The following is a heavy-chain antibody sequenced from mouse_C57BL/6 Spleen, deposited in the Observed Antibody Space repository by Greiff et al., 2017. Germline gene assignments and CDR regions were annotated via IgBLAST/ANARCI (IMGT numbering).Heavy chain of an antibody. Sequence: QVQLQQSGAELVKPGASVKLSCKASGYTFTSYWMHWVKQRPGQGLEWIGMIHPNSGSTNYNEKFKSKAKLTVDKSSSTAYMQLSSLTSEDSAVYYCARWGAAQATWRDAMDYWGQGTSVTVSS. J-gene: IGHJ4*01. V-gene: IGHV1-64*01. D-gene: IGHD3-2*02. CDR3: ARWGAAQATWRDAMDY. CDR1: GYTFTSYW. CDR2: IHPNSGST.